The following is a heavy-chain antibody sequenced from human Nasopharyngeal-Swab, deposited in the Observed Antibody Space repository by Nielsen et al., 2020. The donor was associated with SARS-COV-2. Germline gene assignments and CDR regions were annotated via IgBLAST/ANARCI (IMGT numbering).Heavy chain of an antibody. D-gene: IGHD6-19*01. CDR3: ARAMGSGSLPDWYYDYGMDV. CDR2: ISAYNGNT. CDR1: GYTFTSYG. Sequence: ASVTVSCKASGYTFTSYGISWVRQAPGQGLEWMGWISAYNGNTNYAQKLQGRVTMTTDTSTSTAYMELRSLRSDDTAVYYCARAMGSGSLPDWYYDYGMDVWGQGTTVTVSS. J-gene: IGHJ6*02. V-gene: IGHV1-18*01.